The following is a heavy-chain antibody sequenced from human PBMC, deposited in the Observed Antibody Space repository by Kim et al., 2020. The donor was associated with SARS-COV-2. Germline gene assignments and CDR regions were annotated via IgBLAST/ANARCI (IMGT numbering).Heavy chain of an antibody. CDR1: GFTFSSYG. CDR2: IWYDGSNK. CDR3: ARYRERCSCWLFYYYFG. J-gene: IGHJ6*01. Sequence: GGSLRLSCAASGFTFSSYGMHRVRQAPGKGLEWVAVIWYDGSNKYYVDSVKGRFTISRDNAKNTQYLQMYMLRAEDTDVYDFARYRERCSCWLFYYYFG. D-gene: IGHD6-13*01. V-gene: IGHV3-33*01.